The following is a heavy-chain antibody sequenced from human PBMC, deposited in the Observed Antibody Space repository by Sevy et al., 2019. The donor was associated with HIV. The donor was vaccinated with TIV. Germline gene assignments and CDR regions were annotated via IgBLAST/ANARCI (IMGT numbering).Heavy chain of an antibody. J-gene: IGHJ4*02. V-gene: IGHV4-59*03. CDR3: AKGGHYDSAGWD. CDR2: IYYSGNT. CDR1: GGSMSSYY. Sequence: SETLSLTCTVSGGSMSSYYWTWIRQPPGKGLEWIGSIYYSGNTNYNPSLKSRVTISVDTSKNQFSLRLSSVTAADTAVYYCAKGGHYDSAGWDWGQGTLVTVSS. D-gene: IGHD3-22*01.